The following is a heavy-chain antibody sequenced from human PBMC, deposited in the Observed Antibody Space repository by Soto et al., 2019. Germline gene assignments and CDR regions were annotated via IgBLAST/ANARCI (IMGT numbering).Heavy chain of an antibody. J-gene: IGHJ3*01. CDR1: GGFILSVSHL. CDR3: ARGGVLRFLEWSPEAHDAFDV. CDR2: IYYSGKS. V-gene: IGHV4-30-4*01. Sequence: SETLSLTCTVSGGFILSVSHLLTWLRLPPVMGLEWSGSIYYSGKSYSHPSLRSRVTMSVDTSTGQFSLQLTSVTAADTAVYYCARGGVLRFLEWSPEAHDAFDVWGQGTTVT. D-gene: IGHD3-3*01.